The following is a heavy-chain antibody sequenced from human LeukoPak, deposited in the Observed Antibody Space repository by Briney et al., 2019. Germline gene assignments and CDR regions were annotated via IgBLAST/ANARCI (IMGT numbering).Heavy chain of an antibody. D-gene: IGHD4-23*01. CDR3: AIAVTVGYDYDY. CDR1: GDSIRNVDYY. Sequence: PSETLSLTCTVSGDSIRNVDYYWTWIRQPPGKGLEWIGYVYYSGSTYYNPSLKSRVTISVDMSKNQFSLKLTSVTAADTAVYYCAIAVTVGYDYDYWGQGTLVTVSS. CDR2: VYYSGST. J-gene: IGHJ4*02. V-gene: IGHV4-30-4*01.